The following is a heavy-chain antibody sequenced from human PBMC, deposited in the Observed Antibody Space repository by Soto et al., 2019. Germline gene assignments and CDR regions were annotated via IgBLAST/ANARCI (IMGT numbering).Heavy chain of an antibody. D-gene: IGHD2-8*02. Sequence: PGGSLRLSCAASGFTFSCYAMSWVRQAPGKGLEWVSGISSSGGSTYYADSVKGRFTISRDNSKNTMYLQMNSLRAEDTALYYCAKHTGGPFDYWGQGTLVTVSS. CDR1: GFTFSCYA. CDR2: ISSSGGST. V-gene: IGHV3-23*01. CDR3: AKHTGGPFDY. J-gene: IGHJ4*02.